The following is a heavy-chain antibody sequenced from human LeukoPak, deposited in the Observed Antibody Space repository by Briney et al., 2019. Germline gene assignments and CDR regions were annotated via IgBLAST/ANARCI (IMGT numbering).Heavy chain of an antibody. CDR1: GGTFSSYA. V-gene: IGHV1-69*13. Sequence: ASVKVSCKAPGGTFSSYAISWVRQAPGQGLEWMGGIIPIFGTANYAQKFQGRVTITADESTSTAYMELSSLRSEDTAVYYCARASYYDSSGYLTFDYWGQGTLVTVSS. D-gene: IGHD3-22*01. J-gene: IGHJ4*02. CDR2: IIPIFGTA. CDR3: ARASYYDSSGYLTFDY.